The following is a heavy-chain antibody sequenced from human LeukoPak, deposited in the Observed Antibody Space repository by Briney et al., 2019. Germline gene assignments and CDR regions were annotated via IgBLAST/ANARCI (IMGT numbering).Heavy chain of an antibody. CDR3: AREHDYYGSGSYGWNWFDP. D-gene: IGHD3-10*01. V-gene: IGHV4-34*01. Sequence: SETLSLTCAVYGGSFSGYYWSWIRQPPGKGLEWIGEINHSGSTNYNPSLKSRVTISVDTSKNQFSLKLSSVTAADTAVYYCAREHDYYGSGSYGWNWFDPWGQGTLVTVSS. J-gene: IGHJ5*02. CDR2: INHSGST. CDR1: GGSFSGYY.